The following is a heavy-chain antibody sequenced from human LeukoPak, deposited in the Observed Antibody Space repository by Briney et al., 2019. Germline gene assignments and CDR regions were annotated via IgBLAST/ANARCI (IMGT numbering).Heavy chain of an antibody. CDR3: ARDPVGGSYSCYFDY. CDR1: GFTFSSYS. Sequence: GGSLRLSCAASGFTFSSYSMNWVRQAPGKGPEWVSSISSSTTYIYYADSVKGRFTISRDNAKNSLYLQMNSLTAEDTAVYYCARDPVGGSYSCYFDYWGQGTLVTVSS. J-gene: IGHJ4*02. CDR2: ISSSTTYI. D-gene: IGHD1-26*01. V-gene: IGHV3-21*01.